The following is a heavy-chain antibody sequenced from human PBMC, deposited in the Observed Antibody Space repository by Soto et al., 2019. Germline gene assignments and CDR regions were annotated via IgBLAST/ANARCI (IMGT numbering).Heavy chain of an antibody. CDR1: GLTFSSYS. CDR3: ARGRPKEEWELLAKVREYYFDY. V-gene: IGHV3-48*02. J-gene: IGHJ4*02. CDR2: ISSSSRTI. D-gene: IGHD1-26*01. Sequence: GGPVRLSCAASGLTFSSYSMNWLRQAPGKGLEWVSYISSSSRTIYYADSVKGRFTISRDNAKNSLYLQMNSLRDEDTAVYYCARGRPKEEWELLAKVREYYFDYWGQGTLLTVSS.